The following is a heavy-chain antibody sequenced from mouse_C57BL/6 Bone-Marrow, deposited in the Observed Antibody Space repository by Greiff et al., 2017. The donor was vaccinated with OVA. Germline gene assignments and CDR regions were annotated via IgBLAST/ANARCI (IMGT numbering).Heavy chain of an antibody. V-gene: IGHV3-6*01. CDR3: ARAPYLYAMDY. Sequence: EVKLQQSGPGLVKPSQSLSLTCSVTGYSITSGYYWNWIRQFPGNKLEWMGYISYDGSNNYNPSLKNRISITRDTSKNQFFLKLNSVTTEDTATYYCARAPYLYAMDYWGQGTSVTVSS. CDR2: ISYDGSN. CDR1: GYSITSGYY. D-gene: IGHD5-5*01. J-gene: IGHJ4*01.